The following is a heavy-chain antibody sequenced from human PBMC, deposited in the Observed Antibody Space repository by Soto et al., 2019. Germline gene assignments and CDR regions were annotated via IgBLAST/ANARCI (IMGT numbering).Heavy chain of an antibody. CDR2: IIPIFGTA. V-gene: IGHV1-69*06. CDR1: GGTFSSYA. Sequence: GASVKVSCKASGGTFSSYAISWVRQAPGQGLEWMGGIIPIFGTANYAQKFQGRVTITADKSTSTAYMELSSLRSEDTAVYYCASRVDYYDSSGLSAFDYWGQGTKVTVSS. J-gene: IGHJ4*02. D-gene: IGHD3-22*01. CDR3: ASRVDYYDSSGLSAFDY.